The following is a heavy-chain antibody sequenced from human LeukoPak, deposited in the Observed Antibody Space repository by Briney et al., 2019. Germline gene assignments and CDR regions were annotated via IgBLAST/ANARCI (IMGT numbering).Heavy chain of an antibody. V-gene: IGHV3-69-1*01. Sequence: GGSLRLSCAASGFTFSDHYMDWVRQAPGKGLEWVSYIGGDGVAFYADSVKGRFTMSKDDARKSLYLQMSSLRVEDTALYYCAKDRANWAIDDWGQGTQVTVSS. CDR2: IGGDGVA. CDR3: AKDRANWAIDD. J-gene: IGHJ4*02. CDR1: GFTFSDHY. D-gene: IGHD2-2*02.